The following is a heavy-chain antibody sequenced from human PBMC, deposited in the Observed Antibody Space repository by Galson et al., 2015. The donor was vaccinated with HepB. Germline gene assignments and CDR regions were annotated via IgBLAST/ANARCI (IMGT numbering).Heavy chain of an antibody. J-gene: IGHJ6*04. D-gene: IGHD1-1*01. CDR2: IWYDGSNK. Sequence: LRLSCAASGFTFSSYGMHWVRQAPGKGLEWVAVIWYDGSNKYYADSVKGRFTISRDNSKNTLYLQMNSLRAEDTAVYYCARDGTPTSRLPLDVWGKGTTGTVSS. CDR1: GFTFSSYG. V-gene: IGHV3-33*01. CDR3: ARDGTPTSRLPLDV.